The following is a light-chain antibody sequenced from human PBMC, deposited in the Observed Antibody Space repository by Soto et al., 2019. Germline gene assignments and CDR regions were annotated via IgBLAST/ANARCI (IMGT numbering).Light chain of an antibody. CDR1: QSISSW. CDR3: QQYNSYPIT. J-gene: IGKJ5*01. Sequence: STLSASVGDRVPITCRASQSISSWLAWYQQKPGKAPKLLIYDASSLESGVPSRFSGSGSGTEFTLTISSLQPDDFATYYCQQYNSYPITFGQGTRLEIK. CDR2: DAS. V-gene: IGKV1-5*01.